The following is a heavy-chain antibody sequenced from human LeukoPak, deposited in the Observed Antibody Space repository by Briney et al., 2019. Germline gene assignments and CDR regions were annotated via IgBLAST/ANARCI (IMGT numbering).Heavy chain of an antibody. Sequence: SVTVSFKASGGTFSSYAISWVRQAPGQGLEWMGRIIPILGIANYAQKFQGRVTVTADKSTSTAYMELSSLRSEDTAVYYCARGSSSEDYWGQGTLVTVSS. CDR1: GGTFSSYA. D-gene: IGHD6-6*01. V-gene: IGHV1-69*04. CDR3: ARGSSSEDY. J-gene: IGHJ4*02. CDR2: IIPILGIA.